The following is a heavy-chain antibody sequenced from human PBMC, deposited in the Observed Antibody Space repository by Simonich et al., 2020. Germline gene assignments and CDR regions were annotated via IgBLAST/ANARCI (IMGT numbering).Heavy chain of an antibody. V-gene: IGHV1-24*01. Sequence: QVQLVQSGAEVKKPGASVKVSCKVSGYTLTVLSMHWVRQAPGKGLGWMVGFEPEDGETIYAQKFQGRVTMTEDTSTDTAYMELSSLRSEDTAVYYCATVSYYDSSGYRLDYWGQGTLVTVSS. D-gene: IGHD3-22*01. CDR1: GYTLTVLS. CDR2: FEPEDGET. J-gene: IGHJ4*02. CDR3: ATVSYYDSSGYRLDY.